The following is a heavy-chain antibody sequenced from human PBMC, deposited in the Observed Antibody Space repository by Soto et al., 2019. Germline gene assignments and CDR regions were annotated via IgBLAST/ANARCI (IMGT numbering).Heavy chain of an antibody. V-gene: IGHV2-5*02. CDR1: GFSLTTSGVG. CDR2: IYWDEDK. J-gene: IGHJ4*02. D-gene: IGHD3-3*01. Sequence: QITLNESGPTVVKPAETLTLTCTFSGFSLTTSGVGVGWIRQSPGKAPEWLALIYWDEDKRYSASLKSRLTINKDTSKNQVVLTMASVDPADTATYYCAHRILRTVFGLVTTTAIYFDFWGQGTPVVVSS. CDR3: AHRILRTVFGLVTTTAIYFDF.